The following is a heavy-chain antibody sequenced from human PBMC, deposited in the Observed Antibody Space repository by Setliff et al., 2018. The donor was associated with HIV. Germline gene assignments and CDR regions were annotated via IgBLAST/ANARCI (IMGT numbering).Heavy chain of an antibody. V-gene: IGHV1-58*01. J-gene: IGHJ3*02. Sequence: SVKVSCKASGFTFSNSAVHWVRQARGQRLEWIGWIVVGRGNTDYAQKFQERVTITRDKSTSTAYMELSGLRSEDTALYYCARVLGRDGYNWDAFDIWGQGTMVTVSS. CDR1: GFTFSNSA. CDR2: IVVGRGNT. CDR3: ARVLGRDGYNWDAFDI. D-gene: IGHD5-12*01.